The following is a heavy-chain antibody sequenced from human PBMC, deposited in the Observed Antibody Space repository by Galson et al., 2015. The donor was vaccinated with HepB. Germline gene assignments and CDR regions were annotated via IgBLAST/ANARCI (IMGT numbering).Heavy chain of an antibody. J-gene: IGHJ4*02. CDR1: GGSISSSSYY. V-gene: IGHV4-39*07. Sequence: ETLSLTCTVSGGSISSSSYYWGWIRQPPGKGLEWIGSIYYSGSTYYNPSLKSRVTISVDTSKNQFSLKLSSVTAADTAVYYCAISFPYYYGSGRHPALDCWGQGTLVTVSS. CDR2: IYYSGST. D-gene: IGHD3-10*01. CDR3: AISFPYYYGSGRHPALDC.